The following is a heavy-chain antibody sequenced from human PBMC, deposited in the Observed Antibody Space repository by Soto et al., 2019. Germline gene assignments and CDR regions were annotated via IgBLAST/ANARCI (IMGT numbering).Heavy chain of an antibody. CDR1: GFTFSSYS. CDR3: ARDFIVVVPAAYYYYGMDV. D-gene: IGHD2-2*01. V-gene: IGHV3-21*01. CDR2: ISSSSSYI. J-gene: IGHJ6*02. Sequence: EVQLVESGGGLVKPGGSLRLSCAASGFTFSSYSMNWIRQAPGKGLEWVSSISSSSSYIYYADSVKGRFTISRDNAKNSLYLQMNNLRAEDTAVYYCARDFIVVVPAAYYYYGMDVWGQGTTVTVSS.